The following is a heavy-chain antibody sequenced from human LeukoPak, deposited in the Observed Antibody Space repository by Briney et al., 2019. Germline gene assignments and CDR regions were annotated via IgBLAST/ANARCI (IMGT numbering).Heavy chain of an antibody. D-gene: IGHD1-14*01. CDR3: ARGASNRFDY. V-gene: IGHV3-74*01. CDR2: IYTDGSST. Sequence: GGSLRLSCAASGFTFSNYWMHWVRQAPGKGLVWVSRIYTDGSSTNYADSVKGRFTISRDNAKNTLYLQMNSLRGEDTAVYYCARGASNRFDYWGQGTLVTVSS. CDR1: GFTFSNYW. J-gene: IGHJ4*02.